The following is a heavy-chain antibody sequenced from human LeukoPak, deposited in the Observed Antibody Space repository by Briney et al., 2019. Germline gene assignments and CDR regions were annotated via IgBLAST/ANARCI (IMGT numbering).Heavy chain of an antibody. D-gene: IGHD3-3*01. CDR2: IYYSGST. Sequence: SETLSLTCTVSGGSISSSSYYWGWIRQPPGKGLEWIGSIYYSGSTYYNPSLKSRVTISVDTSKNQFSLKLRSVTAADTAVYHCARGKGDFWSGYYTRYYYYMDVWGKGTTVTVSS. J-gene: IGHJ6*03. CDR3: ARGKGDFWSGYYTRYYYYMDV. CDR1: GGSISSSSYY. V-gene: IGHV4-39*01.